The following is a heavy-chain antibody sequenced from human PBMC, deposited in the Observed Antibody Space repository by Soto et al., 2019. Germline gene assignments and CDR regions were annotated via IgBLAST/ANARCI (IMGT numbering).Heavy chain of an antibody. J-gene: IGHJ4*02. CDR2: IYYSGST. Sequence: QVQLQESGPGLVKPSETLSLTCTVSGGSISSYYWSWIRQPPGKGLEWIGYIYYSGSTNYNPSLKSRVSISVDTSKKQFSLKMSSVTAADPAVYYCARGLGGYDFWSGSPQWYFDYWGQGTLVTVSS. V-gene: IGHV4-59*01. CDR1: GGSISSYY. CDR3: ARGLGGYDFWSGSPQWYFDY. D-gene: IGHD3-3*01.